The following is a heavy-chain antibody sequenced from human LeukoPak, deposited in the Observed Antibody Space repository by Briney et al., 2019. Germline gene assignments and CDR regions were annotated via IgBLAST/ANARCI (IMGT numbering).Heavy chain of an antibody. J-gene: IGHJ4*02. D-gene: IGHD2-15*01. V-gene: IGHV4-39*01. CDR3: ARPGYCSGGSCYNYFDY. Sequence: PSETLSLTCTVSGGSISSSSYYWGWIRQPPGKGLEWIGSIFYSGNTYYNPSLKSRVTISVDTSKHQFYLKLSSVTAADTAVYYCARPGYCSGGSCYNYFDYWGQGNLVTVSS. CDR2: IFYSGNT. CDR1: GGSISSSSYY.